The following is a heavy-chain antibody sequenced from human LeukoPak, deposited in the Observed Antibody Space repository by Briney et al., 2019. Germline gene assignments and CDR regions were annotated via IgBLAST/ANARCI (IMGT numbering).Heavy chain of an antibody. V-gene: IGHV3-11*01. CDR1: GFTFSDYY. CDR3: ARDFSGSYLQRAFDI. D-gene: IGHD1-26*01. CDR2: ISSSGSTI. Sequence: GGSLRLSCAASGFTFSDYYMSWIRQAPGKGLEWVSYISSSGSTIYYADSVKGRFTISRDNAKNSLYLQMNSLRAEDTAVYYCARDFSGSYLQRAFDIWGQGTMVTVSS. J-gene: IGHJ3*02.